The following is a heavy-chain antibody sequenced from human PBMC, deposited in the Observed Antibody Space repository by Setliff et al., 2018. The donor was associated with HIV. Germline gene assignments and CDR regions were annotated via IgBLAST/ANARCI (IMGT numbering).Heavy chain of an antibody. CDR1: GDSISSSNW. Sequence: SAPLSLTCAVSGDSISSSNWWNWVRQPPGKGLEWIGEIYHSGSTNYNPSLKSRVTISVDKSKNQFSLKLTSVTAADTAVYYCASAVGSSSWLRALDYWGQGTLVTVSS. CDR3: ASAVGSSSWLRALDY. CDR2: IYHSGST. D-gene: IGHD6-13*01. J-gene: IGHJ4*02. V-gene: IGHV4-4*02.